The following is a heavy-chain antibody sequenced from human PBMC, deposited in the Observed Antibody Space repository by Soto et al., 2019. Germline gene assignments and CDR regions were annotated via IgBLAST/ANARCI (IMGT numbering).Heavy chain of an antibody. Sequence: GSGPTLVNPTQILTLTCSFSGFSLTSGGAGVGWIRQPPGKGLEWLALIYWNDEKRYSPSLKSRLTITKDTSKNQVVLLMTDMDPVDTATYYCAHRGYGNYPRDNWFDPWGQGTLVTVSS. CDR2: IYWNDEK. CDR3: AHRGYGNYPRDNWFDP. J-gene: IGHJ5*02. D-gene: IGHD4-17*01. V-gene: IGHV2-5*01. CDR1: GFSLTSGGAG.